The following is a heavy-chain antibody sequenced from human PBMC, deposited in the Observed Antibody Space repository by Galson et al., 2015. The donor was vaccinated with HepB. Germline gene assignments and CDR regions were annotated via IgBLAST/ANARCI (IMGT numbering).Heavy chain of an antibody. V-gene: IGHV1-18*04. CDR2: ISAYNGNT. D-gene: IGHD5-24*01. CDR3: ARDWGDGYSYFDY. Sequence: SVKVSCKASGYTFTSYGISWVRQASGQGLEWMGWISAYNGNTNYAQKFQGRVTITRDTSTSTVYMELSSLRSEDTAVYYCARDWGDGYSYFDYWGQGTLVTVSS. J-gene: IGHJ4*02. CDR1: GYTFTSYG.